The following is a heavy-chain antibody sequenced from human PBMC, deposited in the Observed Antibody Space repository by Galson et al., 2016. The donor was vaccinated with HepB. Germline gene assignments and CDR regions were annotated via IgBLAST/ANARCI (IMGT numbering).Heavy chain of an antibody. CDR2: LNPNSGNT. D-gene: IGHD1-26*01. V-gene: IGHV1-8*01. Sequence: SVKVSCKASGYTFTSYDFNWVRQATGQGREWMGWLNPNSGNTGIIQKFQGRLTMTRDTSISTDHMELSSLTTEDTAIYFCARTPRGVPSTDYWGQGTLVTVSS. CDR1: GYTFTSYD. CDR3: ARTPRGVPSTDY. J-gene: IGHJ4*02.